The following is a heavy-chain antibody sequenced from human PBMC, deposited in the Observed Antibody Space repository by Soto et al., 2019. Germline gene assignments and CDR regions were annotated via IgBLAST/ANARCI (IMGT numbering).Heavy chain of an antibody. Sequence: ASETLSLTCAVYGGSFSGYYWIWIRQPPGKGLEWIGEINHSGSTNYNPSLKSRVTISVDTSKNQFSLKLSSVTAADTAVYYCARVSGYYYGSGSYYPYYYYGMDVWGQGTTVTVSS. V-gene: IGHV4-34*01. J-gene: IGHJ6*02. CDR3: ARVSGYYYGSGSYYPYYYYGMDV. D-gene: IGHD3-10*01. CDR1: GGSFSGYY. CDR2: INHSGST.